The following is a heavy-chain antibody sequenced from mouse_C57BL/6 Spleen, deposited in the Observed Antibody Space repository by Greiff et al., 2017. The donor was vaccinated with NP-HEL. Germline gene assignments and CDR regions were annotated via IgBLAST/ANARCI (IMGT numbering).Heavy chain of an antibody. CDR1: GFTFSSYA. Sequence: EVKLMESGGGLVKPGGSLKLSCAASGFTFSSYAMSWVRQTPEKRLEWVATISDGGSYTYYPDNVTGRFTISRDKAKNNRYLQMSHLKSEDTAMYYCARDGYDGLRGFAYWGQGTLVTVSA. CDR2: ISDGGSYT. D-gene: IGHD2-3*01. J-gene: IGHJ3*01. CDR3: ARDGYDGLRGFAY. V-gene: IGHV5-4*01.